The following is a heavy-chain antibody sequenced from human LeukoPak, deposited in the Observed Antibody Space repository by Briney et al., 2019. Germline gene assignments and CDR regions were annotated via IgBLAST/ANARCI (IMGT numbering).Heavy chain of an antibody. V-gene: IGHV4-34*01. J-gene: IGHJ4*02. CDR1: GGSFSGYY. CDR2: INHSGST. D-gene: IGHD1-26*01. CDR3: ARSSGANIFLLYFDY. Sequence: SETLSLTCAVYGGSFSGYYWSWIRQPPGKGLEWIGEINHSGSTNYNPSLKSRVTISVDTSKNQFSLKLSSVTAADTAVYYCARSSGANIFLLYFDYWGQGTLVTVSS.